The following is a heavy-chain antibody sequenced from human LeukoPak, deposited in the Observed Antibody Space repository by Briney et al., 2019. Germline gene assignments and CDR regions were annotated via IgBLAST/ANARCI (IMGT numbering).Heavy chain of an antibody. Sequence: GASVTVSCKASGYTFTSYGISWVRQAPGQGLEWMGWISAYNGNTNYAQKLQGRVTMTTDTSTSTAYMELRSLRSDDTAVYYCARVPETSPYYYYYMDVWGKGTTVTVSS. CDR2: ISAYNGNT. CDR3: ARVPETSPYYYYYMDV. CDR1: GYTFTSYG. J-gene: IGHJ6*03. V-gene: IGHV1-18*01. D-gene: IGHD1-14*01.